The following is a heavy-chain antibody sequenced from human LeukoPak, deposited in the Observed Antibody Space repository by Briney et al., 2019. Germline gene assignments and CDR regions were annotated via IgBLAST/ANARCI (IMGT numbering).Heavy chain of an antibody. V-gene: IGHV4-34*01. CDR1: GGSFSGYY. Sequence: KASETLSLTCAVYGGSFSGYYWSWIRQPPGKGLEWIGEINHSGSTNYNPPLKSRVTISVDTSKNQFSLKLSSVTAADTAVYYCARVSGWYRPAYYFDYWGQGTLVTVSS. CDR2: INHSGST. CDR3: ARVSGWYRPAYYFDY. J-gene: IGHJ4*02. D-gene: IGHD6-19*01.